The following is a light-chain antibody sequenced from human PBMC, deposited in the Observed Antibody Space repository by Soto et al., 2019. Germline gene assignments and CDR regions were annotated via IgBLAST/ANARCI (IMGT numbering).Light chain of an antibody. Sequence: QAVVTQPPSASGTPGQRVTISCSGSSSNIGSNTVNWYQQLPGTAPKLLIYSNNQRPSGVPDRFSGFKSGTSASLAISGLQSEDEADYYCAAWDDSLNGYVFGTGTQLTVL. V-gene: IGLV1-44*01. CDR1: SSNIGSNT. CDR3: AAWDDSLNGYV. J-gene: IGLJ1*01. CDR2: SNN.